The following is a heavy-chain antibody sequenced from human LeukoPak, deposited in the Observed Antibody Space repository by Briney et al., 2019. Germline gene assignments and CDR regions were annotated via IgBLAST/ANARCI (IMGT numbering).Heavy chain of an antibody. Sequence: QTGGSLRLSCAASGFTVSSNYMSWVRQSPVRGLEWVSHIYTGGGTDYADSVKGRFTISRDNSKNTLYLQMNSLTAEDTAVYYCARDKADMNMFGGVIINNAFDVWGQGTMVTVSS. V-gene: IGHV3-66*01. CDR2: IYTGGGT. D-gene: IGHD3-16*01. CDR3: ARDKADMNMFGGVIINNAFDV. CDR1: GFTVSSNY. J-gene: IGHJ3*01.